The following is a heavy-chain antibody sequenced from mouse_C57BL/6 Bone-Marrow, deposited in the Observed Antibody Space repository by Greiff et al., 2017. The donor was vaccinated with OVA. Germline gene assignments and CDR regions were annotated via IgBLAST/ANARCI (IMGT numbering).Heavy chain of an antibody. J-gene: IGHJ2*01. CDR2: ISYDGSN. D-gene: IGHD1-1*01. CDR3: ARATTVVGDYFDY. Sequence: ESGPGLVKPSQSLSLTCSVTGYSITSGYYWNWIRQFPGNKLEWMGYISYDGSNNYNPSLKNRISITRDTSKNQFFLKLNSVTTEDTATYYCARATTVVGDYFDYWGQGTTLTVSS. CDR1: GYSITSGYY. V-gene: IGHV3-6*01.